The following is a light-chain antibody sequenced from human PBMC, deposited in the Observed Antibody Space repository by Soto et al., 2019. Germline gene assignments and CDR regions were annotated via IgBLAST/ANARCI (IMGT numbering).Light chain of an antibody. CDR3: QQYGSSPRGT. CDR1: QSVSSSY. Sequence: EIVLTQSPGTLSLSPGERATLSCRASQSVSSSYLAWYHQKPGQAPRPLIYGASSRATGIPDRFSGSGSGTAFTLTISRLEPEAFAVYYCQQYGSSPRGTFGQGTKVEIK. V-gene: IGKV3-20*01. J-gene: IGKJ1*01. CDR2: GAS.